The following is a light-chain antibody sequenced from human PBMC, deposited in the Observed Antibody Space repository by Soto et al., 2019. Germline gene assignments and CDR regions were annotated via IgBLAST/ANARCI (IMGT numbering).Light chain of an antibody. V-gene: IGKV1-39*01. Sequence: DIQMTQSPSSLSASVGDRVTITCRASQTISNYLNWYQQKPGKAPKSLIYAASNLQSGVPSRFSGSGSGTDFTLTISSLQPEDFATYYCQQSYRTPITFGQGTRLEIK. J-gene: IGKJ5*01. CDR2: AAS. CDR1: QTISNY. CDR3: QQSYRTPIT.